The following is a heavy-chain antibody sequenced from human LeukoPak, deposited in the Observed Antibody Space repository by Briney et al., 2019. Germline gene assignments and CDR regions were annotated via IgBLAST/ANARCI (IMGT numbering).Heavy chain of an antibody. J-gene: IGHJ5*02. Sequence: ASVKVSCKASGYTFTSYDINWVRQATGQGLEWMGRMNPNSGNTGYAQKFQGRVTMTRNTSISTAYMELSSLRSEDTAVYYCARGPGIAAHGRFDPWGQGTLVTVSS. V-gene: IGHV1-8*01. D-gene: IGHD6-13*01. CDR3: ARGPGIAAHGRFDP. CDR1: GYTFTSYD. CDR2: MNPNSGNT.